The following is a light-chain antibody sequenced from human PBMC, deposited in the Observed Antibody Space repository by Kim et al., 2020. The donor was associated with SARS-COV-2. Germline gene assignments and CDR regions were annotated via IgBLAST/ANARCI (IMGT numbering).Light chain of an antibody. CDR3: QTWGTGIRV. Sequence: SVKLTCTLRSGHSGYAIAWHQQQPEKGPRYLMKLNSDGSHSKGDGIPDRFSGSSSGAERYLTISSLQSENEADYYCQTWGTGIRVFGRGTQLTVL. V-gene: IGLV4-69*01. CDR2: LNSDGSH. J-gene: IGLJ3*02. CDR1: SGHSGYA.